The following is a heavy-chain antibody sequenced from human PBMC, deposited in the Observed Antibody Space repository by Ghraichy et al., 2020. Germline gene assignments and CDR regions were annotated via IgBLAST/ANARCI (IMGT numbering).Heavy chain of an antibody. CDR2: ISGSGGST. D-gene: IGHD5-24*01. J-gene: IGHJ4*02. V-gene: IGHV3-23*01. CDR3: AKDRVATIKEWYFDY. Sequence: GGSLRLYCAASGFTFSSYAMSWVRQAPGKGLEWVSAISGSGGSTYYADSVKGRFTISRDNSKNTLYLQMNSLRAEDTAVYYCAKDRVATIKEWYFDYWGQGTLVTVSS. CDR1: GFTFSSYA.